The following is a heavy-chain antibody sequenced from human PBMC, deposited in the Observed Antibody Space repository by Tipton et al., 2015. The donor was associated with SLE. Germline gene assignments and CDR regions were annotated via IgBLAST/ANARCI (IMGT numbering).Heavy chain of an antibody. J-gene: IGHJ6*02. Sequence: LRLSCTVSGGSISSGSYYWSWVRQPPGKGLEWIGSIYYSGSTYYNPSLKSRVTISVDTSKNQFSLKLSSVTAADTAVYYCARRTGAIFGVVIYYYYYGMDVWGQGTTVTVSS. V-gene: IGHV4-39*07. CDR1: GGSISSGSYY. CDR2: IYYSGST. D-gene: IGHD3-3*01. CDR3: ARRTGAIFGVVIYYYYYGMDV.